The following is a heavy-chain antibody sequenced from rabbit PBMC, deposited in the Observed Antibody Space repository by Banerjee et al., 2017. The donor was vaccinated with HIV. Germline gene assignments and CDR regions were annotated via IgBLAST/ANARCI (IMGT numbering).Heavy chain of an antibody. Sequence: QSLEESGGDLVKPGASLTLTCTASGFSFSSSYWICWVRQAPGKGLEWIACIYAGSSGSTYYASWAKGRFTISKTSSTTVTLQMTSLTAADTATYFCATDAGYAGYGYAPFYFNLWGPGTLVTVS. V-gene: IGHV1S40*01. D-gene: IGHD6-1*01. CDR3: ATDAGYAGYGYAPFYFNL. CDR2: IYAGSSGST. J-gene: IGHJ4*01. CDR1: GFSFSSSYW.